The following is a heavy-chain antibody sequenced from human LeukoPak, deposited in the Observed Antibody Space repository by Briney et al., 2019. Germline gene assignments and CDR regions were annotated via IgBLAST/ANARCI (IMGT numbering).Heavy chain of an antibody. CDR2: IRDSGSST. Sequence: GGSLRLSCAASGFTFSSYAMSWVRQAPGKGLEWVSAIRDSGSSTHYADSVKGRFTISRDNSKNTLYLQMNGLRTEDTAMYYCTRRGGGYEFDYWGQGTLVTVSS. D-gene: IGHD5-12*01. CDR1: GFTFSSYA. CDR3: TRRGGGYEFDY. J-gene: IGHJ4*02. V-gene: IGHV3-23*01.